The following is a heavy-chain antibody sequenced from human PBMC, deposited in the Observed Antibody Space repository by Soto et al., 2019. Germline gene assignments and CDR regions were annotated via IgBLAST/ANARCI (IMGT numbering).Heavy chain of an antibody. Sequence: QVQLQESGPGLVKPSETLSLTCTVSGGSINNYYWSWIRQPPGAGLEWIGYIHYSGTTNYNPSLMSRVTTSMDTSKNQFFLKLTSMTAADTAVYYCARRWSGIDYWGQGTLVTVSS. J-gene: IGHJ4*02. D-gene: IGHD3-3*01. V-gene: IGHV4-59*01. CDR1: GGSINNYY. CDR2: IHYSGTT. CDR3: ARRWSGIDY.